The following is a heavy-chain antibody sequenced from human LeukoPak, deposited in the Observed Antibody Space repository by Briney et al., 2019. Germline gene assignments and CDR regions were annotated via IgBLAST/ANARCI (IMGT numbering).Heavy chain of an antibody. CDR2: TSGSGVNT. CDR1: GFTFTSYA. V-gene: IGHV3-23*01. J-gene: IGHJ4*02. Sequence: PGGSLRLSCAASGFTFTSYAMSWVRQAPGKGLEWVSSTSGSGVNTYYADSVKGRFTISRDNSKNTLYLQMNSLRAEDTAVYYCAKEGYSSGWYGDYWGQGTLVTVSS. CDR3: AKEGYSSGWYGDY. D-gene: IGHD6-19*01.